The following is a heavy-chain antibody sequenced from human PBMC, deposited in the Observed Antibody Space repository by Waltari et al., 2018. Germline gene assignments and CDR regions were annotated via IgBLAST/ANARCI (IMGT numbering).Heavy chain of an antibody. CDR3: ARVGPIAARPPYYFDY. Sequence: QVQLQESGPGLVKPSETLSLTCTVSGGSISSYYWRWLRHPPGKGLEWIGYIYYSGSTNYNPSLKSRVTISVDTSKNQFSLKLSSVTAADTAVYYCARVGPIAARPPYYFDYWGQGTLVTVSS. CDR1: GGSISSYY. D-gene: IGHD6-6*01. CDR2: IYYSGST. J-gene: IGHJ4*02. V-gene: IGHV4-59*01.